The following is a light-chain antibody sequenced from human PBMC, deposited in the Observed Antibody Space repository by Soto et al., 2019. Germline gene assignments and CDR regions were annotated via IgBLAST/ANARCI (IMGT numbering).Light chain of an antibody. CDR1: QTISTY. V-gene: IGKV1-39*01. CDR3: QQSYSTPLT. Sequence: DIQMTQSPSSLSASVGDRVTITCRASQTISTYLNWYQQKPGKAPKVLIYAASSLRSGVPSRFSGSGSGTDFTLTISSLQPEDFATYYCQQSYSTPLTFGGVTKVEIK. J-gene: IGKJ4*01. CDR2: AAS.